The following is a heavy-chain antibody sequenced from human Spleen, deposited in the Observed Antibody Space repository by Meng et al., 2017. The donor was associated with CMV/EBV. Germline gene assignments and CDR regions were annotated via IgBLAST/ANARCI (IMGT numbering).Heavy chain of an antibody. CDR2: IDYSGST. J-gene: IGHJ6*02. Sequence: SETLSLTCTVSGGSVSGGTYYWSWIRQPPGKGLEWIGYIDYSGSTRYNPSLKSRVTMSVDTSRNQFSLRLSSVTAADTAVYYCARTITEYYYYYGMDVWGQGTTVTVSS. V-gene: IGHV4-61*01. CDR3: ARTITEYYYYYGMDV. CDR1: GGSVSGGTYY. D-gene: IGHD5-24*01.